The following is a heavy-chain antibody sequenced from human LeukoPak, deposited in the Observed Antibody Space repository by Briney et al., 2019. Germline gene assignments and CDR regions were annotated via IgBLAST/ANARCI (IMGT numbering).Heavy chain of an antibody. V-gene: IGHV5-51*01. J-gene: IGHJ3*02. Sequence: GESLKISCKGSGFNFTNYWIAWVRQMPGKGLEWMGVIYARDSETSYRPSFQGHITMSVDRSRSTAYLQWSSPQASDTAMYYCARRLEVAFDIWGQGTMVTVSS. CDR2: IYARDSET. CDR3: ARRLEVAFDI. CDR1: GFNFTNYW.